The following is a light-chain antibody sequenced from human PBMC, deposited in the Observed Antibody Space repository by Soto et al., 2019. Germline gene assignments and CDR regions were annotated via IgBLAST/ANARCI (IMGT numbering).Light chain of an antibody. J-gene: IGKJ1*01. CDR2: KSS. V-gene: IGKV1-5*03. CDR3: HQYNDYPWT. CDR1: QNINSW. Sequence: DIQMTQSPSTLSASVGDRVTITCRASQNINSWLAWYQQKPGKAPKFLIYKSSTLDSGVPSRFSGSGSGTEFTLTISGLQPDDFATYYCHQYNDYPWTFGQGTKVEIK.